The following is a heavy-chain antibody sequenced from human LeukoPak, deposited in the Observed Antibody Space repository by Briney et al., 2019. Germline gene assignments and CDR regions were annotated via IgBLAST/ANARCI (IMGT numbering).Heavy chain of an antibody. CDR2: ISSSGEYM. CDR3: ARDTAYHYDSSGYYFDQ. J-gene: IGHJ4*02. V-gene: IGHV3-21*01. Sequence: GGSLRLSCAASGFTFSTHTMNWVRQAPGKGLEWVSSISSSGEYMYYTDSVKGRFTISRDNARNSLYLQMNSLRAEDTAVYYCARDTAYHYDSSGYYFDQWGQGTLVTVSS. D-gene: IGHD3-22*01. CDR1: GFTFSTHT.